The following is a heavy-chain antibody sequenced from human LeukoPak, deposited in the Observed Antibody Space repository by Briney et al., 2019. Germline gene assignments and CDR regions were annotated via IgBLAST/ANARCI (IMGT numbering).Heavy chain of an antibody. D-gene: IGHD1-26*01. Sequence: PGGSLRLSCAASGFTFSSYGMHWVRQAPGKGLEWLAYIRFDGSNKYYADSVKGRFTISRDNSKNTLYLQMSSLRAEDTAVYYCAKDFFGGSYDPIAFDIWGLGTMVTVSS. V-gene: IGHV3-30*02. CDR2: IRFDGSNK. J-gene: IGHJ3*02. CDR3: AKDFFGGSYDPIAFDI. CDR1: GFTFSSYG.